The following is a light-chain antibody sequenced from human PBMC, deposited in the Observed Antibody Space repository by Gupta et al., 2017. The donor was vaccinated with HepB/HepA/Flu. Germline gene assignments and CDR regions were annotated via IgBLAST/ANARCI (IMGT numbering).Light chain of an antibody. CDR1: QSGLYSSNNKNY. J-gene: IGKJ3*01. CDR2: WAS. CDR3: QKYESTPYT. Sequence: DIVMTQSPDSLAVSLGERATINCKSSQSGLYSSNNKNYLAWYQQKPGQPPKLLIYWASTRESGVPDRFSGRGSGTDFTLTISSLQAEDVAVYYCQKYESTPYTFGHGTKVDIK. V-gene: IGKV4-1*01.